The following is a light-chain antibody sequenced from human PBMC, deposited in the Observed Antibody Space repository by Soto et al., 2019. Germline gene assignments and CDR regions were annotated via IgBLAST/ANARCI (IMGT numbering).Light chain of an antibody. CDR3: QQYKVYPYT. Sequence: DIQMTQSPSTLSASIGDRVTLTCRASQSLTARLAWYQQKPGRPPKLPIYDVSILESGVPSRVSGSESGTDLTLTISSLLPGDFATFYCQQYKVYPYTFGQGTRLDI. CDR1: QSLTAR. J-gene: IGKJ2*01. CDR2: DVS. V-gene: IGKV1-5*01.